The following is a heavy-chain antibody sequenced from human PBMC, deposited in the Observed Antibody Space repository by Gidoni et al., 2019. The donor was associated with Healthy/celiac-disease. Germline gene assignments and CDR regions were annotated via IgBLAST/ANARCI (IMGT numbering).Heavy chain of an antibody. CDR1: GSTFTRYG. J-gene: IGHJ3*02. CDR2: ISAYNGNT. CDR3: ARDYGVMIVVRDDAFDI. D-gene: IGHD3-22*01. V-gene: IGHV1-18*04. Sequence: VQLVQSGAEVKQPGASVKVSCQASGSTFTRYGISWVRQAPGQGLEWMGWISAYNGNTNYAQKLQGRVTMTTDTSTSTAYRELRSRRSDDTAVYYGARDYGVMIVVRDDAFDIWGQGTMVTVSS.